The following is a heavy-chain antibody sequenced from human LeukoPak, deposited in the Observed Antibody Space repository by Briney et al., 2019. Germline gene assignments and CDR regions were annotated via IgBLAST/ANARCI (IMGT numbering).Heavy chain of an antibody. CDR3: AKVLRLPPQY. V-gene: IGHV3-23*01. Sequence: PGGSLRLSCAASGFTFSSYVMSWVRQAPGKGLEWVSDISGSGGSTYYADSVKGRFTISRDNSKNTLYLQMNSLRAEDTAVYYCAKVLRLPPQYWGQGTLVTVSS. CDR2: ISGSGGST. J-gene: IGHJ4*02. CDR1: GFTFSSYV. D-gene: IGHD5-12*01.